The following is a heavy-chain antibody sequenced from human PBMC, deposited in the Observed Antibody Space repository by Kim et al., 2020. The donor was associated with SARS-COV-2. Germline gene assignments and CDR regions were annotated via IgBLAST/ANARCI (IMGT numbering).Heavy chain of an antibody. D-gene: IGHD6-19*01. Sequence: GGSLRLSCAASGFTVSSNYMSWVRQAPGKGLEWVSVIYSGGSTYYADSVQGRFTISRDNYKNTLYLQMNSLRAEDTAVYYCAREIRSGCYDYWGQGTLVTVSS. CDR3: AREIRSGCYDY. V-gene: IGHV3-53*01. CDR2: IYSGGST. J-gene: IGHJ4*02. CDR1: GFTVSSNY.